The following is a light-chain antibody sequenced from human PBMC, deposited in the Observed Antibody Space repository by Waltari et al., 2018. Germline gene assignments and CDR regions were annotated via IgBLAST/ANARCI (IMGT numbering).Light chain of an antibody. V-gene: IGKV3-15*01. CDR2: GAS. CDR3: QQYNNWRT. CDR1: QSISRN. J-gene: IGKJ2*01. Sequence: EVLITQSPATLSVAPGERANLSCRASQSISRNLAWYQQKPGQAPRLLIYGASTRAPGIPARFSGSGSGTEFTLSISSLQSEDFAVYYCQQYNNWRTFGQGTKLEIK.